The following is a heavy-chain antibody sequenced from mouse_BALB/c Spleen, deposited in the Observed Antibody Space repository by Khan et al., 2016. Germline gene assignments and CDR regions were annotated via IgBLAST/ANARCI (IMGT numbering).Heavy chain of an antibody. CDR3: AGINA. J-gene: IGHJ2*01. CDR1: GFNIKDTY. V-gene: IGHV14-3*02. Sequence: VQLKQPGAELVKPGSSVKLSCTASGFNIKDTYMHWVKQRPEQGLEWTGRIDPANGNTKYDPKFQGKATITADTYSNTVYLQLSSLTSEDTAVYYCAGINAWGQGTTLTVSS. CDR2: IDPANGNT.